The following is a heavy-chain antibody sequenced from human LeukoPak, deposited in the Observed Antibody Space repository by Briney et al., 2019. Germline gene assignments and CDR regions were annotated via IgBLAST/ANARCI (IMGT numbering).Heavy chain of an antibody. CDR3: AKPRTYSSPDGVDY. D-gene: IGHD6-13*01. J-gene: IGHJ4*02. Sequence: GGSLRLSCAASGFTFSSYGMHWVRQAPGKGLEWVAVIWYDGSNKYYADSVKGRFTIPRDNSKNTLYLQMNSLRAEDTAVYYCAKPRTYSSPDGVDYWGQGTLVTVSS. CDR1: GFTFSSYG. V-gene: IGHV3-33*06. CDR2: IWYDGSNK.